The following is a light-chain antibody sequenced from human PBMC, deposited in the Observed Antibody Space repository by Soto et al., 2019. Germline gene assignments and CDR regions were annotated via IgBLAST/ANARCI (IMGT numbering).Light chain of an antibody. CDR1: QGISSW. Sequence: DIQMTQSPSSLSASVGDRVTITCRASQGISSWLAWYQQKPGKAPKLLIYHASTLESGVPSRFSGSGSGTEFTLTISSLQPEDFAVYYCQQYNNWPITFGQGTRLEIK. CDR2: HAS. CDR3: QQYNNWPIT. V-gene: IGKV1-5*01. J-gene: IGKJ5*01.